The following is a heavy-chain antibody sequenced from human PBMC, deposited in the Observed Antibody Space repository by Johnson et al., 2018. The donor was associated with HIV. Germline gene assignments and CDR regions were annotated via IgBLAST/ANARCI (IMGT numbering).Heavy chain of an antibody. CDR3: ARVSTMIVVARNDAFDI. CDR2: INWNGGST. D-gene: IGHD3-22*01. Sequence: VQLVESGGGVVRPGGSLRLSCAASGFTFDDYGMSWVRQAPGKGLEWVSGINWNGGSTDYTDSVKGRFTISRDNAKNSLYLQMNSLRAEDTAFYYCARVSTMIVVARNDAFDIWGQGTMVTVSS. J-gene: IGHJ3*02. V-gene: IGHV3-20*04. CDR1: GFTFDDYG.